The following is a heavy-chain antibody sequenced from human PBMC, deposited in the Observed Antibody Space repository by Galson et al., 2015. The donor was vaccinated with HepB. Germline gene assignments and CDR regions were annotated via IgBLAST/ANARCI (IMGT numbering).Heavy chain of an antibody. D-gene: IGHD3-3*01. V-gene: IGHV3-11*01. CDR1: GFTFSDYY. CDR2: ISSSGSTI. Sequence: SLRLSCAASGFTFSDYYMSWIRQAPGKGLEWVSYISSSGSTIYYADSVKGRFTISRDNAKNSLYLQMNSLRAEDTAVYYCARVRFAYYDFWSGSDYWGQGTLVTVSS. CDR3: ARVRFAYYDFWSGSDY. J-gene: IGHJ4*02.